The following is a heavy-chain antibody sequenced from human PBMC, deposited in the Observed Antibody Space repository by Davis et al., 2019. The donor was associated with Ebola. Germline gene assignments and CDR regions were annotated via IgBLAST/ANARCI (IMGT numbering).Heavy chain of an antibody. D-gene: IGHD4/OR15-4a*01. Sequence: MPSETLSLTCTVSGGSISSSSYYWGWIRQPPGKGLEWIGSIYYGGSTYYNPSLKSRVTISVDTSKNQFSLKLSSVTAADTAVYYCARNMGMVNPYGMDVWGKGTTVTVSS. CDR3: ARNMGMVNPYGMDV. J-gene: IGHJ6*04. CDR2: IYYGGST. V-gene: IGHV4-39*01. CDR1: GGSISSSSYY.